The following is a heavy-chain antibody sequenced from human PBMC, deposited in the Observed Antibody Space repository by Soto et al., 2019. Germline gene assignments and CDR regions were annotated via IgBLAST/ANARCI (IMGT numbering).Heavy chain of an antibody. CDR1: GGSITSGGYS. Sequence: KSSETLSLTCAVSGGSITSGGYSWSWIRQSPGQGLEWIGYIYQGGSAYYNPALKTRVTILLDRSKNQFSLNLTSVTAADTAVYYCARSFYGVDLWGQGTPVTVSS. CDR2: IYQGGSA. J-gene: IGHJ6*01. V-gene: IGHV4-30-2*06. CDR3: ARSFYGVDL.